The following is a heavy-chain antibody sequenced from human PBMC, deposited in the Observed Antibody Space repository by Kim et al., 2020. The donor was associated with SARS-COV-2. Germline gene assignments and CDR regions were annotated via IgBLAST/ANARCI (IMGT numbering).Heavy chain of an antibody. CDR3: ARAPMITFGGVLVPFDY. Sequence: LQGRVTMTTDTATSTAYMELRSLRSDDTAVYYCARAPMITFGGVLVPFDYWGQGTLVTVSS. D-gene: IGHD3-16*02. J-gene: IGHJ4*02. V-gene: IGHV1-18*01.